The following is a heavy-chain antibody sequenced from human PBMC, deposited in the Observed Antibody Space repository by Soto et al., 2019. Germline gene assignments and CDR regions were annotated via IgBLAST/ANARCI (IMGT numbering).Heavy chain of an antibody. CDR2: MYNTGST. D-gene: IGHD2-21*02. Sequence: SETLSLTCSVSGGSISGYYWSWIRQPPGKGLEWIGYMYNTGSTVYNPSFKSRVTISVDTSKNQFSLKLNSVTAADTAVYYCARDLWGYCGTDCYPLDVWGQGTTVTVSS. V-gene: IGHV4-59*01. CDR1: GGSISGYY. CDR3: ARDLWGYCGTDCYPLDV. J-gene: IGHJ6*02.